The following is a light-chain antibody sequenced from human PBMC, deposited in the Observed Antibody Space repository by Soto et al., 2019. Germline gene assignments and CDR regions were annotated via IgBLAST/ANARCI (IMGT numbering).Light chain of an antibody. CDR2: ATS. V-gene: IGKV1-39*01. J-gene: IGKJ4*01. Sequence: DIQMTQSPSSLSASVGDRVTITCRASQSISKYLNWYQHKPGIAPKLLIYATSSLESGVPSRFSGSGSGTDFTLTIASLQPEDVATYYCQQSYSTPLSFGGGTKVEIK. CDR1: QSISKY. CDR3: QQSYSTPLS.